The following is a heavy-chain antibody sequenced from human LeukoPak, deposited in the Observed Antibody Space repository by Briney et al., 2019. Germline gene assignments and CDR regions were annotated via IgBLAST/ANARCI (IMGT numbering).Heavy chain of an antibody. CDR1: GFNFRDSA. V-gene: IGHV3-30*04. D-gene: IGHD3-10*01. CDR3: ARDPSRGDDYFDY. CDR2: ISYDGTNK. Sequence: GGSLRLSCAASGFNFRDSAMHWVRQAPGKGLEWVTLISYDGTNKYYADSVKGRFTISRDNSKNTLYLQMNSLRAEDTAVYYCARDPSRGDDYFDYWGQGTLVTVSS. J-gene: IGHJ4*02.